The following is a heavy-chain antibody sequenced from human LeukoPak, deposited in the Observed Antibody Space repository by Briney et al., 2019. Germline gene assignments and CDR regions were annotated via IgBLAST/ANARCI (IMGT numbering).Heavy chain of an antibody. D-gene: IGHD3-3*01. V-gene: IGHV1-2*02. CDR1: GYTFTGYY. CDR3: ARYYDFWSGYPNLYGMDV. Sequence: ASVKVSCKASGYTFTGYYMHWVRQAPGQGLEWMGWINPNSGGTNYAQKFQGRVTMTRDTSISTAYMELSRLRSDDTAVYYCARYYDFWSGYPNLYGMDVWGQGTTVTVSS. CDR2: INPNSGGT. J-gene: IGHJ6*02.